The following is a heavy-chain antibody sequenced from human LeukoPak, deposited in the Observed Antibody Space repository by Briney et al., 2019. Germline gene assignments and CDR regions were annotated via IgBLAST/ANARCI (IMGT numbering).Heavy chain of an antibody. J-gene: IGHJ4*02. CDR1: GFTFSSYW. V-gene: IGHV3-74*01. Sequence: PGGSLRLSCAASGFTFSSYWMHWVRQAPGKGLVWVSRINTDGSSTSYAGSVKGRFTISRDNAKNTLYLQMNSLRAEDTAIYYCAREDDWNYEDYWGQGTLVTVSS. D-gene: IGHD1-7*01. CDR3: AREDDWNYEDY. CDR2: INTDGSST.